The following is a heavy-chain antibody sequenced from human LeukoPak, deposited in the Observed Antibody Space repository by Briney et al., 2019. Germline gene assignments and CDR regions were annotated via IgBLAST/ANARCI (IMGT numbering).Heavy chain of an antibody. J-gene: IGHJ4*02. CDR3: ARGIAAAAPVDY. V-gene: IGHV4-59*12. CDR1: GGSISSYY. Sequence: SETLSPTCTVSGGSISSYYWSWIRQPPGKGLEWIGYIYHSGSTYYNPSLKSRVTIPVDRSKNQFSLKLSSVTAADTAVYYCARGIAAAAPVDYWGQGTLVTVSS. CDR2: IYHSGST. D-gene: IGHD6-13*01.